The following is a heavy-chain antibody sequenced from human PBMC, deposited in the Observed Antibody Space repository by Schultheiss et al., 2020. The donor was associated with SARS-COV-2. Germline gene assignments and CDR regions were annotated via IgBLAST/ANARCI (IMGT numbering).Heavy chain of an antibody. CDR2: ISSSSSYT. Sequence: GSLRLSCAASGFTFSDYYMSWIRQAPGKGLEWVSYISSSSSYTNYADSVKGRFTISRDNAKNSLYLQMNSLRAEDTAVYYCARLVYYYDSSGSNNWFDPWGQGTLVTVSS. V-gene: IGHV3-11*06. J-gene: IGHJ5*02. CDR3: ARLVYYYDSSGSNNWFDP. CDR1: GFTFSDYY. D-gene: IGHD3-22*01.